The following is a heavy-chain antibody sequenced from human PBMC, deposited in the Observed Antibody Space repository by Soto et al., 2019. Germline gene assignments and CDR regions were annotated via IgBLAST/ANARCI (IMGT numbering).Heavy chain of an antibody. CDR1: GFTFSSYA. D-gene: IGHD1-26*01. J-gene: IGHJ4*02. Sequence: QVQLVESGGGVVQPGRSLRLSCAASGFTFSSYAMHWVRQAPGKGLEWVAVISYDGSNKYYADSVKGRFTISRDNSKNTLYLQMNSLRAEDTAVYYCARGGSGIVGATSFDYWGQGTLVTVSS. CDR3: ARGGSGIVGATSFDY. V-gene: IGHV3-30-3*01. CDR2: ISYDGSNK.